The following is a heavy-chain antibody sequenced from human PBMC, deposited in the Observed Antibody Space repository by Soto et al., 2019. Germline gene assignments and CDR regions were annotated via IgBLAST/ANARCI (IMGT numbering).Heavy chain of an antibody. CDR3: ARDGVPFDY. CDR2: ISSSSTTI. Sequence: GGSLRLSCAASGFTFSSYSMHWVRQAPGKGLAWVSYISSSSTTIYYADPVKGRFTISRDNAKNSLFLQMNSLRPEDTAMYYCARDGVPFDYWGQGSLVTVSS. D-gene: IGHD3-10*01. V-gene: IGHV3-48*04. J-gene: IGHJ4*02. CDR1: GFTFSSYS.